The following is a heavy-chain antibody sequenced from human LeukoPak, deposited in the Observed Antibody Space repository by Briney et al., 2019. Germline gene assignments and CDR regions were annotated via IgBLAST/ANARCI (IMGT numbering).Heavy chain of an antibody. D-gene: IGHD6-13*01. V-gene: IGHV4-59*01. CDR3: ARAVAAAGTRWFDP. J-gene: IGHJ5*02. Sequence: SETLSLTCTVSGGSISSYYWSWIRQPPGKGLEWIGYIYYSGSTNYNPSLKSRVTISVDTSKNQFSLKLSSVTAADTAVYYCARAVAAAGTRWFDPWGQGTLVTVSS. CDR2: IYYSGST. CDR1: GGSISSYY.